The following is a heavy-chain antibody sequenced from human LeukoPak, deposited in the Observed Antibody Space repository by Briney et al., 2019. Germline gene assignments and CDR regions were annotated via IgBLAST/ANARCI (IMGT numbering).Heavy chain of an antibody. D-gene: IGHD4-23*01. Sequence: GGSLRLSCAASGFTFSSYAMRWVRQAPGKGLEWVSAISGSGDTYYSDSVKGRLTISRENDKNSLYLQMNNLRAEDTAVYYCALYGGTSADFDYWGQGTLVSVSS. J-gene: IGHJ4*02. V-gene: IGHV3-23*01. CDR1: GFTFSSYA. CDR3: ALYGGTSADFDY. CDR2: ISGSGDT.